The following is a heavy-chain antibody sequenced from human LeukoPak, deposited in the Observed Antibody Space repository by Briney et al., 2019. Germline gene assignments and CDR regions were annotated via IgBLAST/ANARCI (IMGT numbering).Heavy chain of an antibody. D-gene: IGHD6-19*01. J-gene: IGHJ4*02. Sequence: GGSLRLSCAASGFTFSSYSMNWVRQAPGKGLEWVSSISSSSSYIYYADSVKGRFTISRDNAKNSLYLQMNSLRAEDTAVYYCARAPSPLAVAGTDYWGQGTLVTVSS. CDR2: ISSSSSYI. CDR3: ARAPSPLAVAGTDY. CDR1: GFTFSSYS. V-gene: IGHV3-21*01.